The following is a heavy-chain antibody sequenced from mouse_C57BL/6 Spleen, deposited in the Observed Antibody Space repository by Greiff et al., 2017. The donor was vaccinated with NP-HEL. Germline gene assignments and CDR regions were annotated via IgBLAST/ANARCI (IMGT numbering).Heavy chain of an antibody. CDR1: GFNIKNTY. D-gene: IGHD1-1*01. V-gene: IGHV14-3*01. Sequence: EVKLQESVAELVRPGASVKLSCTASGFNIKNTYMHWVKQRPEQGLEWIGRIDPANGNTKYAPKFQGKATITADTSSNTAYLQLSSLTSEDTAIYYCARPYYYGSSPFAYWGQGTLVTVSA. CDR2: IDPANGNT. J-gene: IGHJ3*01. CDR3: ARPYYYGSSPFAY.